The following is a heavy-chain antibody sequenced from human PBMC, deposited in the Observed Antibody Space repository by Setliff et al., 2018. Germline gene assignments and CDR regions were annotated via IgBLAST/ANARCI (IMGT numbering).Heavy chain of an antibody. CDR2: ISGGGGST. CDR1: GFTFSSYA. Sequence: GGSLRLSCGASGFTFSSYAMSWVRQAPGKGLEWVSAISGGGGSTDYADSVKGRFTISRDDSKNSLFLQMNNLRAEDTALYYCASSSGWIPWIQHWGPGTLVTVSS. CDR3: ASSSGWIPWIQH. D-gene: IGHD3-10*01. J-gene: IGHJ1*01. V-gene: IGHV3-23*01.